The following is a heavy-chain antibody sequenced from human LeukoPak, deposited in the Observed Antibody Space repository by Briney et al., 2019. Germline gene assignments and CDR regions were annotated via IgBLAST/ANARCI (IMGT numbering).Heavy chain of an antibody. V-gene: IGHV5-51*06. J-gene: IGHJ3*02. CDR3: ASTGTVDYDAFDI. CDR2: IYPGDSDT. Sequence: GESLKISCKGSGYSFTSYWIGWVRQMPGKGLEWMGIIYPGDSDTRYSPSFQGQVPISADKSISTAYLQWSSLKASDTAMYYCASTGTVDYDAFDIWGQGTMVTVSS. CDR1: GYSFTSYW. D-gene: IGHD4-23*01.